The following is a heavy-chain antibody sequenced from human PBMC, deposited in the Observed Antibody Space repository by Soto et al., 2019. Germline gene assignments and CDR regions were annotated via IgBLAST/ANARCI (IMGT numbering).Heavy chain of an antibody. CDR2: IYYSGST. Sequence: QVQLQESGPGVVKPSQTLSLTCTFSSDSSSSGGYYWSWSSQHPGKGLEWVGYIYYSGSTYYNPSLKSRVTISVDTSKNQFSLKLSSVTAADTAVYYCVRDGQAAARPYYYYGMDVWGQGTTVTVSS. D-gene: IGHD6-13*01. J-gene: IGHJ6*02. CDR1: SDSSSSGGYY. V-gene: IGHV4-31*03. CDR3: VRDGQAAARPYYYYGMDV.